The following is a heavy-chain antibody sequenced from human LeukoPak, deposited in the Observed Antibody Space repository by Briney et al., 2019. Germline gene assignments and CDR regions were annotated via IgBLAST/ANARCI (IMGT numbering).Heavy chain of an antibody. CDR2: LSGSGGSP. D-gene: IGHD1-7*01. V-gene: IGHV3-23*01. CDR3: AKSTGNYAGGFDY. CDR1: GFTFSSYA. Sequence: GGSLRLSCAASGFTFSSYAMSWVRQAPGKGLEWVSSLSGSGGSPNYANSVKGRFTISRDNSKNTLYLQMNSLRAEDTAIYYCAKSTGNYAGGFDYWGQGTLVTVSS. J-gene: IGHJ4*02.